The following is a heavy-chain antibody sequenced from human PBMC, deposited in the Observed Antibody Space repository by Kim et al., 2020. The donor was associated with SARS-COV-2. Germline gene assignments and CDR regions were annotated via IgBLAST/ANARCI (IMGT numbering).Heavy chain of an antibody. J-gene: IGHJ3*02. V-gene: IGHV3-30*01. D-gene: IGHD2-15*01. Sequence: SVKGRFTISRDNSKNTLYLQMNSLRAEDTAVYYCARDIVVVVAASGAFDIWGQGTMVTVSS. CDR3: ARDIVVVVAASGAFDI.